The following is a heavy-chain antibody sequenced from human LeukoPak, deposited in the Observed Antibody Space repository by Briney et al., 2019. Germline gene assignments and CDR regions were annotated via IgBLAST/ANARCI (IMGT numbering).Heavy chain of an antibody. V-gene: IGHV1-8*01. CDR2: MNPNSGNT. Sequence: ASVKVSCKASGYTFTSYDINWVRQATGQGLEWMGWMNPNSGNTGYAQKFQGRVTITADESTSTAYMELSSLRSEDTAVYYCAGSYDFWSGYPYWGQGTLVTVSS. D-gene: IGHD3-3*01. CDR3: AGSYDFWSGYPY. J-gene: IGHJ4*02. CDR1: GYTFTSYD.